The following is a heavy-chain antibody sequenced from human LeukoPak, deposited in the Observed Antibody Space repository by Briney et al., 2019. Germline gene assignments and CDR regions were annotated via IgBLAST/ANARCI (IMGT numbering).Heavy chain of an antibody. CDR3: ATTQYSSGWYYFDY. CDR1: GFTFSSYA. J-gene: IGHJ4*02. D-gene: IGHD6-19*01. Sequence: PGRSLRLSCAASGFTFSSYAMHWVRQAPGKGLEWVAVISYDGSNKYYADSVKGRFTISRDNAKNSLYLQMNSLRAEDTAVYYCATTQYSSGWYYFDYWGQGTLVTVSS. V-gene: IGHV3-30-3*01. CDR2: ISYDGSNK.